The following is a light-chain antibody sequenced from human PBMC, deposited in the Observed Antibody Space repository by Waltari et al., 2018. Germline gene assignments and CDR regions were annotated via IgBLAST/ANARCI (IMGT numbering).Light chain of an antibody. Sequence: SSELTQDLAVSVAMTQPVRFTCHGDSVRSDYASSYQQRPRHAPILVMYDKSNRPSGVPDRFSGSSSDNTASLAITGAHAQDEDAYYCHCRDASGVGGAFGGGTKLTVL. CDR2: DKS. CDR1: SVRSDY. J-gene: IGLJ2*01. CDR3: HCRDASGVGGA. V-gene: IGLV3-19*01.